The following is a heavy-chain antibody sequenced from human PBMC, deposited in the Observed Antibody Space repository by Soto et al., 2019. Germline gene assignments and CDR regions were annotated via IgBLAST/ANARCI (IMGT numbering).Heavy chain of an antibody. V-gene: IGHV1-46*01. CDR1: GDTFTDYY. J-gene: IGHJ4*02. Sequence: QVQLVQSGAEVKKPGASVKVSCKASGDTFTDYYIHWVRQAPGQGLEWMGTVNPSGGHTTYAQHFLGRMTMTRDTSTSTLYMELTSLTSEDTAVYYCARGGDVVVVTAALDSGGQGTLFPVSS. CDR3: ARGGDVVVVTAALDS. CDR2: VNPSGGHT. D-gene: IGHD2-21*02.